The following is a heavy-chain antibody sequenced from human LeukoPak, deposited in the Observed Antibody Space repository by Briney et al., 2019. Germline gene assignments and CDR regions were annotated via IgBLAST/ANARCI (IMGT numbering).Heavy chain of an antibody. CDR3: ARLVGSTSRSWFDP. D-gene: IGHD2-2*01. CDR1: GGSFSGYY. J-gene: IGHJ5*02. Sequence: SETLSLTCAVYGGSFSGYYWSWIRQPPGKGLEWIGEINHSGSTNYNPSLKSRVTISVDTSKNQFSLKLSSVTAADTAVYYCARLVGSTSRSWFDPWGQGTLVTVSS. V-gene: IGHV4-34*01. CDR2: INHSGST.